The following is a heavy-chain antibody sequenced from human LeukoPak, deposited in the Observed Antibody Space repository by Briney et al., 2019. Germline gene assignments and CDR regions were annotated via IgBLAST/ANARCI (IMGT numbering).Heavy chain of an antibody. D-gene: IGHD3-10*01. CDR2: IYHSGST. CDR1: GGSISSSNW. V-gene: IGHV4-4*02. Sequence: SGTLSLTCAVSGGSISSSNWWSWVRQPPGKGLEWIGEIYHSGSTNYNPSLKSRVTISVDKSKNQFSLKLSSVTAADTAVYYCARRKRFGELLDYYYGMDVWGQGTTVTVSS. J-gene: IGHJ6*02. CDR3: ARRKRFGELLDYYYGMDV.